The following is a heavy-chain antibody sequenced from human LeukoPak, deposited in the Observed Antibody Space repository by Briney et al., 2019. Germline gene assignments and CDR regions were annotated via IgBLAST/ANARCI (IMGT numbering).Heavy chain of an antibody. CDR3: EATMVRGVIYEYYYYMDV. CDR1: GFTVSSNY. Sequence: PGGSLRLSCAASGFTVSSNYMSWVRQAPGKGLEWVSDIYSGGSTYYADSVKGRFTISRDNSKNTLYLQMNSLRAEDTAVYYCEATMVRGVIYEYYYYMDVWGKGTTVTVSS. J-gene: IGHJ6*03. V-gene: IGHV3-53*01. D-gene: IGHD3-10*01. CDR2: IYSGGST.